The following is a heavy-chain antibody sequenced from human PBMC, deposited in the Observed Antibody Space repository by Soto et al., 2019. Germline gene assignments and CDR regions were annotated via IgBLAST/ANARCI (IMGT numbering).Heavy chain of an antibody. D-gene: IGHD3-22*01. CDR2: ISSGSSYI. CDR1: GFTFSTYS. CDR3: ARGEVNYYDSRGYTPFDY. V-gene: IGHV3-21*01. Sequence: GVSLRLSCTASGFTFSTYSMNWVRQAPGKGLEWVSSISSGSSYIYYADSLKGRFTISRDDAKNSLYLQMDSLRAEDTAVYYCARGEVNYYDSRGYTPFDYWGQGTLVTVSS. J-gene: IGHJ4*02.